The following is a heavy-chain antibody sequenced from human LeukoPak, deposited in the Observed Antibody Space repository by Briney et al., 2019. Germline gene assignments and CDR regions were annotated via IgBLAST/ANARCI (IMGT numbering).Heavy chain of an antibody. CDR1: GGSISSSSYY. CDR2: IYYSGST. Sequence: PSETLSLTCTVSGGSISSSSYYWGWIRQPPGKGLEWIGSIYYSGSTYCNPSLKSRDTISVDTSKNQFSLKLSSVTAADTAVYYCARLYVVVVAATLYNWFDPWGQGTLVTVSS. V-gene: IGHV4-39*01. CDR3: ARLYVVVVAATLYNWFDP. J-gene: IGHJ5*02. D-gene: IGHD2-15*01.